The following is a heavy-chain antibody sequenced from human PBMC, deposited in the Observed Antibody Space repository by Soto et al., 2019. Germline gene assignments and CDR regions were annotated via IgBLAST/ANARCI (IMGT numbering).Heavy chain of an antibody. J-gene: IGHJ6*03. CDR1: GGSISSSSYY. CDR3: ARGSWDDVSGHYYMDV. V-gene: IGHV4-39*02. CDR2: IYYSGST. D-gene: IGHD1-1*01. Sequence: SETLSLTCTVSGGSISSSSYYWGWIRQPPGKGLEWIGSIYYSGSTYYNPSLKSRVTISVDTSKNQFSLQLSSVTPDDTAVYYCARGSWDDVSGHYYMDVWGKGTTVTVSS.